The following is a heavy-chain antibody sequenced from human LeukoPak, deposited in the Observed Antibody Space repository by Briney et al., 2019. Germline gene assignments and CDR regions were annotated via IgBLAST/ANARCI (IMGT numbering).Heavy chain of an antibody. D-gene: IGHD2-2*02. V-gene: IGHV4-59*01. CDR2: IYYSGST. Sequence: YPSETLSLTCTVSGGSIRSYYWSWIRQPPGKGLEWIGYIYYSGSTNYNPSLKSRVTISVDTSKNQFSLKLSSVTAADTAVYYCAREGCSSTSCYRGATGFDYWGQGTLVTVSS. J-gene: IGHJ4*02. CDR1: GGSIRSYY. CDR3: AREGCSSTSCYRGATGFDY.